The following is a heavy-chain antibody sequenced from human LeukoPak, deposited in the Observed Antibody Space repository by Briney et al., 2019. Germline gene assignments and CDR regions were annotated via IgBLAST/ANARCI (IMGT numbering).Heavy chain of an antibody. Sequence: SGPTLVNPTQPLTLTFTFSGFSLSSGVVGVGWIRQPPGKALEWLALIYWNDDKRYSPSLKNRLTITKDTSENQVGLTLTNMEPADTATYYCTHTVDYGGNPNDYWGQGTLVTVSS. CDR3: THTVDYGGNPNDY. CDR1: GFSLSSGVVG. V-gene: IGHV2-5*01. D-gene: IGHD4-23*01. J-gene: IGHJ4*02. CDR2: IYWNDDK.